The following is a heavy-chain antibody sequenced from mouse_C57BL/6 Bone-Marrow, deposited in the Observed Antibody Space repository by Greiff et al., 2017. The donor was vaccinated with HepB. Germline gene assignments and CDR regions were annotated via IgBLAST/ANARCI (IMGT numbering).Heavy chain of an antibody. V-gene: IGHV5-6*01. CDR1: GFTFSSYG. Sequence: EVKLVDSGGDLVKPGGSLKLSCAASGFTFSSYGMSWVRQTPDKRLEWVATISSGGSYTYYPDSVKGRFTISRDNAKITLYLQMSSLKSEDTAMYYCARPFHYYGSSLFDYWGQGTTLTVSS. D-gene: IGHD1-1*01. J-gene: IGHJ2*01. CDR3: ARPFHYYGSSLFDY. CDR2: ISSGGSYT.